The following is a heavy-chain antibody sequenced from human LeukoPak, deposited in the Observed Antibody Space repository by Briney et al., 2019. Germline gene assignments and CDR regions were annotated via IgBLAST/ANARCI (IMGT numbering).Heavy chain of an antibody. D-gene: IGHD2-2*02. J-gene: IGHJ6*03. CDR3: AAGQVYCSSTSCYKGYYYYYMDV. V-gene: IGHV1-58*02. Sequence: ASVKVSCKASGFTFTSSAMQWVRQARGQRLEWIGWIVVGSGNTNYAQKFQERVTITRDMSTSTAYMELSSLRSEDTAVYYCAAGQVYCSSTSCYKGYYYYYMDVWGKGNTVTVSS. CDR1: GFTFTSSA. CDR2: IVVGSGNT.